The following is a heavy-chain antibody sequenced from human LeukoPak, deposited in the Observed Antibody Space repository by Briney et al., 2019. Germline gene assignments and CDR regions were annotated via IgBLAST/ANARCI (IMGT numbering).Heavy chain of an antibody. D-gene: IGHD3-10*01. CDR1: GYTFTSYD. CDR3: AIRYGSGEKYYYYYYMDV. V-gene: IGHV1-8*01. J-gene: IGHJ6*03. Sequence: GASVKVSCKASGYTFTSYDINWVRQATGQGLEWMGWMNPNSGNTGYAQKFQGRVTMTRNTSISTAYMELSSLRSEDTAVYYCAIRYGSGEKYYYYYYMDVWAKGPRSPSP. CDR2: MNPNSGNT.